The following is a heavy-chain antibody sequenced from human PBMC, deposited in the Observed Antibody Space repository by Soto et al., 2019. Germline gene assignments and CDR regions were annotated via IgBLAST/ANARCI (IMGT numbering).Heavy chain of an antibody. J-gene: IGHJ4*02. CDR3: ARGDGYYYFDY. Sequence: QVQPVQSGAEVKKPGASVKVSCKASGYTFTSYAMHRVRQAPGQRLEWMGWINAGNGNTKYSQKFQGRVTITRDTSASTAYMELSSLRSEDTAVYYCARGDGYYYFDYWGQGTLVTVSS. CDR1: GYTFTSYA. V-gene: IGHV1-3*01. D-gene: IGHD3-22*01. CDR2: INAGNGNT.